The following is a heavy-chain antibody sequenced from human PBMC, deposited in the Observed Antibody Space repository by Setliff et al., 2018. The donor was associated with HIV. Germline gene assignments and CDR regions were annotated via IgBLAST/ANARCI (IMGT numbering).Heavy chain of an antibody. D-gene: IGHD3-10*01. Sequence: PSETLSLTCTVSGGSITSGDYYWSWIRQPPGKGLEWIGYISYSGSTYYSLSLKSRITLSLDTSKNQFSLKLRSVTAADTAVYYCATSGSWFGEFKWGQGTLVTVSS. CDR1: GGSITSGDYY. CDR3: ATSGSWFGEFK. V-gene: IGHV4-61*08. J-gene: IGHJ4*02. CDR2: ISYSGST.